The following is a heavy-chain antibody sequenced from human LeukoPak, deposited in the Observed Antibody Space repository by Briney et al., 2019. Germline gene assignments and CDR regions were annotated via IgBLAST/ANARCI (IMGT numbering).Heavy chain of an antibody. J-gene: IGHJ4*02. V-gene: IGHV1-69*01. CDR3: ARVPYCSSTSCYTPYHY. CDR2: IIPIFGTA. Sequence: SVKVSCKASGGTFSSYAISWVRQAPGQGPEWMGGIIPIFGTANYAQKFQGRVTITADESTSTAYMELSSLRSEDTAVYYCARVPYCSSTSCYTPYHYWGQGTLVTVSS. D-gene: IGHD2-2*02. CDR1: GGTFSSYA.